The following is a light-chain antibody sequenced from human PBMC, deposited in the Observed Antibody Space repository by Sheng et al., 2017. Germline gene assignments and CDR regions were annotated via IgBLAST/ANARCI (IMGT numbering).Light chain of an antibody. Sequence: EIVLTQSPDTLSLSPGERATLSCRASQSVDSYLAWYQQKPGQAPRLLIYGASNRATGIPARFSGSGSGTDFTLTISSLEPEDSAVYYCQQRTNWATFGQGTRLEIK. CDR1: QSVDSY. J-gene: IGKJ5*01. CDR3: QQRTNWAT. CDR2: GAS. V-gene: IGKV3-11*01.